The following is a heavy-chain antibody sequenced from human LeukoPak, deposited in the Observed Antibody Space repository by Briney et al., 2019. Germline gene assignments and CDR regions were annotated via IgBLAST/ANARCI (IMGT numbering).Heavy chain of an antibody. J-gene: IGHJ5*02. D-gene: IGHD5-18*01. CDR2: IYYSGST. CDR1: GGSISSSSYS. V-gene: IGHV4-39*01. Sequence: SETLSLTCTVSGGSISSSSYSWGWIRQPPGKGLEWIGSIYYSGSTYYNPSLKSRVTISVDTSKNQFSLKLSFVTAADTAVYYCARQAYSYGFVWFDPWGQGTLVTVSS. CDR3: ARQAYSYGFVWFDP.